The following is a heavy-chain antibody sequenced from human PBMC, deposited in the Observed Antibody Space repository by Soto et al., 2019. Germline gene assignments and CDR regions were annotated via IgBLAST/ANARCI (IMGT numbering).Heavy chain of an antibody. J-gene: IGHJ4*02. CDR2: ITPILGTP. CDR1: GGAFSNFA. D-gene: IGHD3-10*01. CDR3: VRGGSGSRGDY. V-gene: IGHV1-69*01. Sequence: QVQLVQSGAEMKKPGSSVKVSCKTSGGAFSNFAVSWVRQAPGLGLEWVGGITPILGTPSYAQKFQGRVTITADVSTTSAYMEITSLTSEDTALYYCVRGGSGSRGDYWGQGTLVTVSS.